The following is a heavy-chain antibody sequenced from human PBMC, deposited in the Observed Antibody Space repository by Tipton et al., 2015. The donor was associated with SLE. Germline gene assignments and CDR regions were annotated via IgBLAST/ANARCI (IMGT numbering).Heavy chain of an antibody. CDR3: AKSEWGGAGAPFDG. CDR2: IIDSGGRT. J-gene: IGHJ4*02. D-gene: IGHD3-16*01. V-gene: IGHV3-23*01. CDR1: GFTFRNYA. Sequence: SLRLSCAASGFTFRNYALNWVRQAAGKGLEWVSTIIDSGGRTYFADSVKGRFTISRDDSKKTVYLQMNGLRAEDTAVYYCAKSEWGGAGAPFDGWGQGTLVTVSS.